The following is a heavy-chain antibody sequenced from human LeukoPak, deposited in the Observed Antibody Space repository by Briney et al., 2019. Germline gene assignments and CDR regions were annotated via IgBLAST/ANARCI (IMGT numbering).Heavy chain of an antibody. J-gene: IGHJ4*02. V-gene: IGHV3-30-3*01. D-gene: IGHD1-26*01. CDR3: ARDLSSGSYYRTFDY. CDR2: ISYDGSNK. Sequence: GGSLRLSCAASGFTFSSYAMHWVRQAPGKGLEWVAVISYDGSNKYYADSVKGRFTISRDNSKNTLYQQMNSLRAEDTAVYYCARDLSSGSYYRTFDYWGQGTLVTVSS. CDR1: GFTFSSYA.